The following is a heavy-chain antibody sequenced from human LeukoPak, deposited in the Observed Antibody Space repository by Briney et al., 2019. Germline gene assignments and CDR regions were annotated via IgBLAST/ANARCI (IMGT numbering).Heavy chain of an antibody. CDR1: GYTFTSYG. D-gene: IGHD2-15*01. J-gene: IGHJ5*02. Sequence: GASVKVSCKASGYTFTSYGISWVRQAPGQGLEWMGGIIPIFGTANYAQKFQGRVTITADESTSTAYMELSSLRSEDTAVYYCARTPPDDYCSGGSCYSSWGQGTLVTVSS. V-gene: IGHV1-69*13. CDR2: IIPIFGTA. CDR3: ARTPPDDYCSGGSCYSS.